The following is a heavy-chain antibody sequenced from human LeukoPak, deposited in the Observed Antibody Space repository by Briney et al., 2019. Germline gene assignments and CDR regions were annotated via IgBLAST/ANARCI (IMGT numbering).Heavy chain of an antibody. CDR1: GFTFSSYA. CDR2: ISGSGGST. CDR3: AKAPLRLRFLSGYYYYMDV. V-gene: IGHV3-23*01. D-gene: IGHD3-3*01. Sequence: AGCMRLSCAASGFTFSSYAMSWVRQAPGKGLEWVSAISGSGGSTYYADPVKGRFTISRDNSKNTLYLQMNSLRAEDTAVYYRAKAPLRLRFLSGYYYYMDVWGKGTTVTVSS. J-gene: IGHJ6*03.